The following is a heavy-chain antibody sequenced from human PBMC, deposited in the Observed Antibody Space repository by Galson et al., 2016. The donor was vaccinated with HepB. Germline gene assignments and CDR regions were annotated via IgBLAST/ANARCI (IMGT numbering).Heavy chain of an antibody. CDR1: GYTFTNFA. V-gene: IGHV1-3*01. CDR2: INVGNGNT. CDR3: ARTSDYTSSWHLFDY. J-gene: IGHJ4*02. Sequence: SVKVSCKASGYTFTNFAMHWVRQAPGQRLEWMGWINVGNGNTKLSQKFQDRVTITRDTSASTAYMELSSLRSEDTAIYYCARTSDYTSSWHLFDYWGQGTLVTVSS. D-gene: IGHD6-13*01.